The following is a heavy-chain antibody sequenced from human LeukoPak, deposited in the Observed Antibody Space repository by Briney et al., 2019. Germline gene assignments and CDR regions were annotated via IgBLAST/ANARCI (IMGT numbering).Heavy chain of an antibody. CDR2: IYTSGST. Sequence: SETLSLTCTVSGGSISSGSYYWSWIRQPAGKGLEWIGRIYTSGSTNYNPSLKSRVTISVDTSKNQFSLKLSSVTAADTAVYYCARGPYYGSGSHKAILAYWGQGTLVTVSP. CDR3: ARGPYYGSGSHKAILAY. D-gene: IGHD3-10*01. V-gene: IGHV4-61*02. J-gene: IGHJ4*02. CDR1: GGSISSGSYY.